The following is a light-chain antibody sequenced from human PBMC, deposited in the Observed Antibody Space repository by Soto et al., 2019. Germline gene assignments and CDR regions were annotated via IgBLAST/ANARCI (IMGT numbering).Light chain of an antibody. Sequence: NQLSSPPSSLSASVGDRVTITCRTSQSISSYLDWYQQKPGRAPKLLIYGASTLQSGVPSRFSGSGSGTEFTLTISNLQPEDFASYFCQESYSTPLTFGGGTKVDIK. J-gene: IGKJ4*01. CDR3: QESYSTPLT. V-gene: IGKV1-39*01. CDR1: QSISSY. CDR2: GAS.